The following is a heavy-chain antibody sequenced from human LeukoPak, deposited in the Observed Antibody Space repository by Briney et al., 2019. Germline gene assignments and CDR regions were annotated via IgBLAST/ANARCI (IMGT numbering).Heavy chain of an antibody. CDR1: GFTFSSYG. CDR3: ARVQFQWFDP. CDR2: ISYDGSNK. J-gene: IGHJ5*02. V-gene: IGHV3-30*03. D-gene: IGHD6-19*01. Sequence: GRSLRLSCAASGFTFSSYGMHWVRQAPGKGLEWVAVISYDGSNKYYADSVKGRFTISRDNSKKTLYLQMNNLRVEDTAVYYCARVQFQWFDPWGQGTLVTVSS.